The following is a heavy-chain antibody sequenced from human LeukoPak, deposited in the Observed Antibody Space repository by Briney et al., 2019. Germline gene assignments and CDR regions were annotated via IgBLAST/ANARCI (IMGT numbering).Heavy chain of an antibody. Sequence: SETLSLTCTVSCPSISNVNFSWARIRQPPGKGLEGFGRIYYSGSTHYSRSLKCPVTICVDTSKNQFSMKLSSVTAADTAVYYCARHYIITMVRGVARNWFDPWGEGTLVTVSS. CDR3: ARHYIITMVRGVARNWFDP. CDR1: CPSISNVNFS. V-gene: IGHV4-39*01. CDR2: IYYSGST. J-gene: IGHJ5*02. D-gene: IGHD3-10*01.